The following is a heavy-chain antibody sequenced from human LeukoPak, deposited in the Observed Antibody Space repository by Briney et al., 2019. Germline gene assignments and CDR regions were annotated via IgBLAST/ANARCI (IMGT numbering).Heavy chain of an antibody. CDR1: RFTFSSYG. J-gene: IGHJ6*03. V-gene: IGHV3-30*02. CDR2: IQYDGSNE. D-gene: IGHD2-8*01. CDR3: AKDRCSNGVGCYYYYMDV. Sequence: GGSLRLSCAASRFTFSSYGMHWVRQAPGKGLEGVAYIQYDGSNEQYADSVKGRFSISRDSSKNILYLQMNSLRAEDTAVYYCAKDRCSNGVGCYYYYMDVWGKGTTVTISS.